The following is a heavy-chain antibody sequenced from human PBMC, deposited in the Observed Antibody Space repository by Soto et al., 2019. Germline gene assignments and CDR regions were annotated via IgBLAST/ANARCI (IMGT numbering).Heavy chain of an antibody. D-gene: IGHD4-17*01. V-gene: IGHV1-18*01. CDR2: ISAYNGNT. J-gene: IGHJ4*02. CDR3: ARDQHHYADYQSHFDY. Sequence: ASVKVSCKASGYTFTCYGISWVRHAPGQGLEWMGWISAYNGNTNYAQKLQGRVTMTTDTSTSTAYMELRSLRSDDTAVYYCARDQHHYADYQSHFDYWGQGTLVTVSS. CDR1: GYTFTCYG.